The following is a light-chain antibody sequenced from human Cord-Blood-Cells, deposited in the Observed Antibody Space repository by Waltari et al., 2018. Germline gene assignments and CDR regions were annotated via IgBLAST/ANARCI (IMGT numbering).Light chain of an antibody. CDR1: QSVLYSSNNKNY. J-gene: IGKJ1*01. V-gene: IGKV4-1*01. Sequence: DIVMTQSPDSLAVSLGERATINCKSSQSVLYSSNNKNYLAWYQRKPGQPPKLLIYWASTREAGGAARSRGSGSGTDFTCTISSLQAEDVAVYYGQQYYSTPRTFGQGTKVEIK. CDR3: QQYYSTPRT. CDR2: WAS.